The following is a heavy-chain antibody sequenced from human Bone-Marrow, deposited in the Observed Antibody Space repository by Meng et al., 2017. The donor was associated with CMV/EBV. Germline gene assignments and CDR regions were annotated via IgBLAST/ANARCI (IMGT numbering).Heavy chain of an antibody. CDR1: GYTFINYD. V-gene: IGHV1-18*01. CDR2: INSLNGDT. D-gene: IGHD3-10*01. CDR3: ARGGGEYDFDF. J-gene: IGHJ4*02. Sequence: ASVKVSCKASGYTFINYDINWVRQAPGQGLEWLGWINSLNGDTKYAQKVQGRVSLTTDTNRRTVYMEVRSLTSDDTAVYYWARGGGEYDFDFWGQGTLVTVSS.